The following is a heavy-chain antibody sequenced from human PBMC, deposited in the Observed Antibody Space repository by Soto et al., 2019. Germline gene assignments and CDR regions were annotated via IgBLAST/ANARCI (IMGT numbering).Heavy chain of an antibody. Sequence: VQLVESGGGVVQPGRSLRLSCAASGFTFNIYRMHWVRQAPGKGLEWVAVMSYDGSDEYYADSVKGRFTISIDNSKNSLYLQMNSLRAADSAVYFCARERAVAGTGWFDPWGQGTLVTVSS. J-gene: IGHJ5*02. V-gene: IGHV3-30-3*01. D-gene: IGHD6-19*01. CDR2: MSYDGSDE. CDR1: GFTFNIYR. CDR3: ARERAVAGTGWFDP.